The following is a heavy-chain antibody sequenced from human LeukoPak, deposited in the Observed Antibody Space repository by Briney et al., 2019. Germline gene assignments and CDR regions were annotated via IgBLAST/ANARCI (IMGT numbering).Heavy chain of an antibody. CDR2: IYYSGST. CDR1: GGSISSYY. Sequence: SETLSLTCTVSGGSISSYYWSWIRQPPGKGLEWIGYIYYSGSTNYNPSLKSRVTISVDTSKNQFSLKLSSVTAADTAVYYCARSVEVTTIFGFDPWGQGTLVAVSS. CDR3: ARSVEVTTIFGFDP. V-gene: IGHV4-59*08. D-gene: IGHD5-24*01. J-gene: IGHJ5*02.